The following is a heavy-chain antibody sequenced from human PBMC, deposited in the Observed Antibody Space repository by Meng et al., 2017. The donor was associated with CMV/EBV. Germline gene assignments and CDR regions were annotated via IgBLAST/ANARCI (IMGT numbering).Heavy chain of an antibody. CDR1: GFTFSGSA. V-gene: IGHV3-73*01. CDR3: TRPNAYYDFWSGYGMGYYYYGMDV. Sequence: GGSLRLSCAASGFTFSGSAMHWVRQASGKGLEWVGRIRSKANSYATAYAASVKGRFTISRDDSKNTAYLQMNSLRTEDTAVYYCTRPNAYYDFWSGYGMGYYYYGMDVWGQGTTVTVSS. J-gene: IGHJ6*02. CDR2: IRSKANSYAT. D-gene: IGHD3-3*01.